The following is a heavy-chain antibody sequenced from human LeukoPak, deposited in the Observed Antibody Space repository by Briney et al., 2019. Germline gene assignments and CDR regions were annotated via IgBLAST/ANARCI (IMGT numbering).Heavy chain of an antibody. J-gene: IGHJ6*02. V-gene: IGHV4-30-2*01. Sequence: SETLSLTCAVSGGSISTVGHSWNWVRQPAGKGLEWIGYIYPTGTTNYNPSLQSRVTMSVDRSRNQFSLKLRSVTAADTAVYYCAREPTIFGVVHAMDVWGQGTTVTVSS. D-gene: IGHD3-3*01. CDR2: IYPTGTT. CDR3: AREPTIFGVVHAMDV. CDR1: GGSISTVGHS.